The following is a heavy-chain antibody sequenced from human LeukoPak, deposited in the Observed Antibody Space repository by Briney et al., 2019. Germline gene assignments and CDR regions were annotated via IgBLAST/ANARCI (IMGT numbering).Heavy chain of an antibody. V-gene: IGHV3-53*01. CDR1: GFTVSTTY. D-gene: IGHD3-3*01. CDR3: AGGPTAQDDFWSGYYPG. J-gene: IGHJ4*02. CDR2: IYSGGTT. Sequence: GGSLRLSCAASGFTVSTTYMSWVRQAPGRGLEWVSAIYSGGTTYYADSVKGRFTISRDDSKNTLYLQMNNLRADDTAVYYCAGGPTAQDDFWSGYYPGWGQGTLVTVSS.